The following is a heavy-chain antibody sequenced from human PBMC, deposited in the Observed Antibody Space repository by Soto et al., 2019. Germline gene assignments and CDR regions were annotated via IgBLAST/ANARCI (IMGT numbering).Heavy chain of an antibody. CDR3: ARFRGGMYHYDMAV. CDR1: GGVFSSYA. D-gene: IGHD3-10*01. J-gene: IGHJ6*02. CDR2: IIPLFRTS. V-gene: IGHV1-69*13. Sequence: SVKVSCKASGGVFSSYAFSWVRQAPGQGLEWMGGIIPLFRTSNYAQTFQGRVTITADASASTVYMELSSLRSEDTAVYYCARFRGGMYHYDMAVWGQGTTVTVSS.